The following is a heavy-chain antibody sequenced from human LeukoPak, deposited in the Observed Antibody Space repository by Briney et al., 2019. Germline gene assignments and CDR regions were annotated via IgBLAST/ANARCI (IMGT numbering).Heavy chain of an antibody. CDR1: GYTFTSYY. V-gene: IGHV1-46*01. J-gene: IGHJ5*02. CDR3: ARGIIAAAGIFRYNWFDP. CDR2: ISPSGGST. D-gene: IGHD6-13*01. Sequence: ASVKVSCKASGYTFTSYYMHWVRQAPGQGLEWMGIISPSGGSTSYAQKFQGRVTMTWDMSTSTVYMELSSLRSEDTGVYYCARGIIAAAGIFRYNWFDPWGQGTLVTVSS.